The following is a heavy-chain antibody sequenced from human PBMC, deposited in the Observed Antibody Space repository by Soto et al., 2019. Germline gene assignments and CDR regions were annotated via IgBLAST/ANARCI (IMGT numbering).Heavy chain of an antibody. Sequence: PGGSLRLACAASGFTFSSYAMHWVRQAPGKGLEYVSAISSNGGSTYYANSVKGRFTISRDNSKNTLYLQMGSLRAEDMAVYYCVRVRPGRGASAIHIWGQAIMVT. J-gene: IGHJ3*02. V-gene: IGHV3-64*01. CDR1: GFTFSSYA. D-gene: IGHD3-10*01. CDR2: ISSNGGST. CDR3: VRVRPGRGASAIHI.